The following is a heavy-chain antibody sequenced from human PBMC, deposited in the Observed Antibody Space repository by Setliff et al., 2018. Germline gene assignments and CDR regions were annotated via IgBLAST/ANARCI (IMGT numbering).Heavy chain of an antibody. D-gene: IGHD6-19*01. Sequence: PGGSLRLSCAASGLIFGNYAMNWVRQAPGKGLEWVSGISGSGRNTYYADSVKGRFTISRDNAKNSLYLQMSSLRAEDTALYYCARSAVAVPGQFYFDNWGQGTQVTVSS. CDR1: GLIFGNYA. CDR2: ISGSGRNT. J-gene: IGHJ4*02. CDR3: ARSAVAVPGQFYFDN. V-gene: IGHV3-23*01.